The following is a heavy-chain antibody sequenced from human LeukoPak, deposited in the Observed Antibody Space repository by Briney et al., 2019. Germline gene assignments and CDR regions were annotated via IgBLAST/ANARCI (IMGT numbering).Heavy chain of an antibody. J-gene: IGHJ4*02. Sequence: SETLSLTCTVSSDSITSYYWSWIRQPPGKGLEWTGSIYYSGTTYYNPSLKSRVTISVDTSKNQFSLKMSSVTTADTAVYYCARHNGDTKIDFWGQGTLVTVSS. D-gene: IGHD4-17*01. V-gene: IGHV4-39*01. CDR2: IYYSGTT. CDR3: ARHNGDTKIDF. CDR1: SDSITSYY.